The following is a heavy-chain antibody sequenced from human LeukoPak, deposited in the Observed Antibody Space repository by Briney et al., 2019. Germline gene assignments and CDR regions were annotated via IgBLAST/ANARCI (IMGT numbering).Heavy chain of an antibody. V-gene: IGHV4-59*01. D-gene: IGHD6-19*01. J-gene: IGHJ4*02. CDR2: IYYNGST. Sequence: KASETLSLTCSVSGGSISSYYWSWTRQPPGKGLEWIGYIYYNGSTIYNPSLKSRVTISVDTSKNQFSLKLSSVTAADTAVYYCASRIAVAGTNFDYWGQGTLVTVSS. CDR3: ASRIAVAGTNFDY. CDR1: GGSISSYY.